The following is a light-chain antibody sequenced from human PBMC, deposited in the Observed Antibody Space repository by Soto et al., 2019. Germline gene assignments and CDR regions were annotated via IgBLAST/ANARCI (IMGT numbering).Light chain of an antibody. CDR3: AAWDDSLNGWV. J-gene: IGLJ3*02. V-gene: IGLV1-44*01. Sequence: QSVLTQPPSASGTPGQRVTISCSGSTSNIGPNAVNWFHQVPGTAPKLLIHTNNQRPSGVPDRFSGSKSGTSASLAISGLQSEDEADYYCAAWDDSLNGWVYGGGTKLTVL. CDR1: TSNIGPNA. CDR2: TNN.